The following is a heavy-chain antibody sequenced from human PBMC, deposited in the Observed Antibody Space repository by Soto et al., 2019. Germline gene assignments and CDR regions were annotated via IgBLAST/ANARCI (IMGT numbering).Heavy chain of an antibody. CDR2: IYHSGST. Sequence: QLQLQESGSGLVKPSQTLSLTCAVSGGSICSGGYSWSWIRQPPGKGLEWIGYIYHSGSTYYNPSLKSRVTISVDRSKNQFSLKLSSVTAADTAVYYCARGGDSKNKYSYGMDAWGQGTTVTVSS. V-gene: IGHV4-30-2*01. J-gene: IGHJ6*02. D-gene: IGHD2-21*01. CDR1: GGSICSGGYS. CDR3: ARGGDSKNKYSYGMDA.